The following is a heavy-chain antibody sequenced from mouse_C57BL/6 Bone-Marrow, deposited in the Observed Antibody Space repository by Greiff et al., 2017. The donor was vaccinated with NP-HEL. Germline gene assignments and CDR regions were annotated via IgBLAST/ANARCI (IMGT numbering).Heavy chain of an antibody. Sequence: VQRVESGPGLVQPSQSLSITCTVSGFSLTSYGVHWVRQSPGKGLEWLGVIWRGGSTDYNAAFMSRLSITKDNSKSQVFFKMNSLQADDTAIYYCAKRGSYYGSSYGFAYWGQGTLVTVSA. J-gene: IGHJ3*01. CDR3: AKRGSYYGSSYGFAY. CDR2: IWRGGST. CDR1: GFSLTSYG. V-gene: IGHV2-5*01. D-gene: IGHD1-1*01.